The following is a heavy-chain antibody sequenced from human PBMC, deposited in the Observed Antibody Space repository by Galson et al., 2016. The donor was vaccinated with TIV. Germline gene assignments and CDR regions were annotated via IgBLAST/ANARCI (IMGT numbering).Heavy chain of an antibody. J-gene: IGHJ6*02. CDR2: IDQSGGA. CDR3: ARQVITGPRAGLDV. V-gene: IGHV4-34*01. Sequence: VYGGSFSGYYWTWIRQPPGKGLEWLGEIDQSGGANYNPSLESRVNIFVDTSKQHFFLNLNSVTAADTALYYPARQVITGPRAGLDVWGQGTAVIVSS. D-gene: IGHD3-16*01. CDR1: GGSFSGYY.